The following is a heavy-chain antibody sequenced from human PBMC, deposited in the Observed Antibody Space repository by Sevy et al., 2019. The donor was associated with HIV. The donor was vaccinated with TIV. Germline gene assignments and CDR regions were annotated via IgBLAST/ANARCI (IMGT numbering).Heavy chain of an antibody. CDR2: IGGSGGST. V-gene: IGHV3-23*01. CDR3: AKDRINEARLEH. D-gene: IGHD1-20*01. Sequence: GGSLRLSCAASGFIFSGYGMSWVCQAPGQGLEWVSAIGGSGGSTYYADSVKGRFTISRDNLRNTLYLQMNSLRAEDTAVYYCAKDRINEARLEHWGQGTLVTVSS. CDR1: GFIFSGYG. J-gene: IGHJ1*01.